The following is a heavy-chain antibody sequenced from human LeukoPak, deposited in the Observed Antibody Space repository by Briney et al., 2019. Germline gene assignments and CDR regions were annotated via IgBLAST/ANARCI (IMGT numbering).Heavy chain of an antibody. J-gene: IGHJ6*02. CDR1: GFTFSDYH. D-gene: IGHD6-13*01. CDR2: LTDSSGFT. V-gene: IGHV3-11*05. CDR3: ARDLAADKRAMDV. Sequence: PGGSLRLSCAATGFTFSDYHMIWLRQAPGKGLEWLSYLTDSSGFTNYADSVKGRFTISRDNAKNSLYLQMNSLRADDTAVYYCARDLAADKRAMDVWGQVTTVTVSS.